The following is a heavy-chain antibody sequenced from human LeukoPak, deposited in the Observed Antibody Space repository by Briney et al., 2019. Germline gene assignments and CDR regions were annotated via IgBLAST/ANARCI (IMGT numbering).Heavy chain of an antibody. J-gene: IGHJ4*02. CDR1: GFTFDDYA. CDR3: AKAGSWYGSYYFDY. D-gene: IGHD6-13*01. Sequence: GGSLRLSCAASGFTFDDYAMHWVRRAPGKGLEWVSGISWNSGSIGYADFVKGRFTISRDNAKNSLYLQMNSLRAEDTALYYCAKAGSWYGSYYFDYWGQGTLVTVSS. V-gene: IGHV3-9*01. CDR2: ISWNSGSI.